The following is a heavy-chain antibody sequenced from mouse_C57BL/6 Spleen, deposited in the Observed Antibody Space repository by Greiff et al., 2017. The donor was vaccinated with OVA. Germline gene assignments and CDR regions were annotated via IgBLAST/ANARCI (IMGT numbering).Heavy chain of an antibody. Sequence: EVHLVESGPVLVKPGASVKMSCKASGYTFTDYYMNWVKQSHGKRLEWIGVINPYNGGTSYNQKFKGQATLTVDKSSSTAYMERNSLTSEDSAVYYCARELANVGDYWGQGTTLTVSS. V-gene: IGHV1-19*01. J-gene: IGHJ2*01. CDR3: ARELANVGDY. CDR2: INPYNGGT. CDR1: GYTFTDYY.